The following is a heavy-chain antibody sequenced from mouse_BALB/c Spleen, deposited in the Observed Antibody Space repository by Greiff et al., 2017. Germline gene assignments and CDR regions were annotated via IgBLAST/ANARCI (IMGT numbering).Heavy chain of an antibody. CDR2: ISYDGSN. J-gene: IGHJ3*01. CDR3: ARDAGLRTWFAY. Sequence: ESGPGLVKPSQSLSLTCSVTGYSITSGYYWNWIRQFPGNKLEWMGYISYDGSNNYNPSLKNRISITRDTSKNQFFLKLNSVTTEDTATYYCARDAGLRTWFAYWGQGTLVTVSA. D-gene: IGHD3-1*01. CDR1: GYSITSGYY. V-gene: IGHV3-6*02.